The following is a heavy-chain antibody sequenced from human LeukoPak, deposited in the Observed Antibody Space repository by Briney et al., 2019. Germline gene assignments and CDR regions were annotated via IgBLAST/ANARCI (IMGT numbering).Heavy chain of an antibody. CDR3: ATKWKYSSSSRVNPYYYYMDV. CDR2: IIPIFGTA. CDR1: GGTFSSYA. Sequence: SVKVSCKASGGTFSSYAISWLRQAPGHGLEWMGGIIPIFGTANYAQKFKGRITITTDESTSAAYMELSSLKSEDTAVYYCATKWKYSSSSRVNPYYYYMDVWGKGTTVTVSS. J-gene: IGHJ6*03. V-gene: IGHV1-69*05. D-gene: IGHD6-6*01.